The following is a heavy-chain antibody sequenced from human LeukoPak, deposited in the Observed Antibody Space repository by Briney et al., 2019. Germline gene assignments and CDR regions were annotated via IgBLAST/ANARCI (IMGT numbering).Heavy chain of an antibody. V-gene: IGHV1-24*01. Sequence: ASVEVSCKVSGYTLTELSMHWVRQAPGKGLEWMGGFDPEDGETIYAQKFQGRVTMTEDTSTDTAYMELSSLRSEDTAVYYCATVPETTADAFDIWGQGTMVTVSS. D-gene: IGHD4-11*01. CDR3: ATVPETTADAFDI. J-gene: IGHJ3*02. CDR2: FDPEDGET. CDR1: GYTLTELS.